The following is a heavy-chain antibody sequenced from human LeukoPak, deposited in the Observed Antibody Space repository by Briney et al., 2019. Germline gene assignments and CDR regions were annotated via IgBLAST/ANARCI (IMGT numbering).Heavy chain of an antibody. CDR3: AKAPDYYGSGSYYFDY. CDR1: GFTFTNCG. CDR2: ISNDGRNI. V-gene: IGHV3-30*18. D-gene: IGHD3-10*01. Sequence: GGSLRLSCATSGFTFTNCGMHWVRQAPGKGLEWVAVISNDGRNIHYLDSVKGRFTISRDNAKNSLYLQMNSLRAEDTALYYCAKAPDYYGSGSYYFDYWGQGTLVTVSS. J-gene: IGHJ4*02.